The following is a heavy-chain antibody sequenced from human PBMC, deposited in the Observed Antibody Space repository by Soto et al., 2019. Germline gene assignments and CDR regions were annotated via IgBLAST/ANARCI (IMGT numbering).Heavy chain of an antibody. Sequence: GGSLRLSCSASGFTFNSYAMHWVRQAPGKGLEFVSAISSYGADTYYADSVKGRFAISRDNSKNTLYLQMSSLRAEDTALYYCVKEGYMRSDWYGQFDYWGQGALVNVSS. V-gene: IGHV3-64D*06. CDR2: ISSYGADT. J-gene: IGHJ4*02. CDR1: GFTFNSYA. D-gene: IGHD6-19*01. CDR3: VKEGYMRSDWYGQFDY.